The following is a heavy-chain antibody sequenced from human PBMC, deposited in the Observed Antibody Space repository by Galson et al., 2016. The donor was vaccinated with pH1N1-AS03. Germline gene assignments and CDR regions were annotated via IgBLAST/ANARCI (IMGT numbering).Heavy chain of an antibody. CDR3: ARGHMSLSGFWDS. V-gene: IGHV7-4-1*01. D-gene: IGHD3-9*01. Sequence: SVKVSCKASGYTFTSHRIIWVRQAPGQGLECMGWITTNTGNPTFAPGFTGRFVFSLDTSVSTACLQIGSLKAEDTAVYYCARGHMSLSGFWDSWGQGTLVTVSS. J-gene: IGHJ4*02. CDR1: GYTFTSHR. CDR2: ITTNTGNP.